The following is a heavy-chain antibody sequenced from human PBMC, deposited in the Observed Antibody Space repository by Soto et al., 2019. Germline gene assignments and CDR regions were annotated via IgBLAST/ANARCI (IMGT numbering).Heavy chain of an antibody. Sequence: ASVKVSCKASGYTFTGYYMHWVRQAPGQGLEWMGWINPNSGGTNYAQKFQGRVTMTRDTSISTAYMELSRLRSDDTAVYYCARDIAVAGPYYYGMDVWGQGTTVTSP. CDR1: GYTFTGYY. CDR3: ARDIAVAGPYYYGMDV. J-gene: IGHJ6*02. CDR2: INPNSGGT. D-gene: IGHD6-19*01. V-gene: IGHV1-2*02.